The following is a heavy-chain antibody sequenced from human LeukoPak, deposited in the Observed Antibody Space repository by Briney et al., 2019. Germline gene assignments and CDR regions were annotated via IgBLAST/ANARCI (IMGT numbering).Heavy chain of an antibody. CDR2: MSYNGTTI. V-gene: IGHV3-11*01. J-gene: IGHJ4*02. CDR3: ARDLSANYFDISGYYRIDYYDY. CDR1: GFTFSDYY. D-gene: IGHD3-22*01. Sequence: GGSLRLSCAASGFTFSDYYMTWIRQAPGKGLEWLSYMSYNGTTISYADSVKGRFTISRDNAKNSLYLQMNSLRAEDTAVYYCARDLSANYFDISGYYRIDYYDYWGQGTLVTVSS.